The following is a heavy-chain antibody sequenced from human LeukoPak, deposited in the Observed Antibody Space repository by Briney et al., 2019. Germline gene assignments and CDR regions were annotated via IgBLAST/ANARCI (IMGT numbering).Heavy chain of an antibody. J-gene: IGHJ3*02. CDR1: GYTFTSYG. CDR3: ARELYDFWSGYYNPKDAFDI. CDR2: ISAYNGNT. Sequence: ASVKVSCEASGYTFTSYGISWVRQAPGQGLEWMGWISAYNGNTNYAQKLQGRVTMTTDTSTSTAYMELRSLRSDDTAVYYCARELYDFWSGYYNPKDAFDIWGQGTMVTVFS. V-gene: IGHV1-18*01. D-gene: IGHD3-3*01.